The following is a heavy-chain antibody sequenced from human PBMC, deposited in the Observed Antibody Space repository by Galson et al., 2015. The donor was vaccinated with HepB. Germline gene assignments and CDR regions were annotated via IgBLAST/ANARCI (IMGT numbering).Heavy chain of an antibody. V-gene: IGHV1-2*02. J-gene: IGHJ5*02. CDR1: EYTFTDYY. CDR2: INPSSGGT. CDR3: TRSSGVSRNTTPIGWFDP. Sequence: SVKVSCKASEYTFTDYYINWVRQAPGQGLEWMGWINPSSGGTEYAQKFQGRVTMTRDTSISTAYMELKNLRSDDTALYYCTRSSGVSRNTTPIGWFDPWGQGAPVAVSS. D-gene: IGHD3-22*01.